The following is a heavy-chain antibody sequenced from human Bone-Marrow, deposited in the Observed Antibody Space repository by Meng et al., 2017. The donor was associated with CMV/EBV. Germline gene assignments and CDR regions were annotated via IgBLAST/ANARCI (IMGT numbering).Heavy chain of an antibody. CDR1: GGSISSSSYY. CDR2: IYYSGST. J-gene: IGHJ4*02. Sequence: GSLRLSCTVSGGSISSSSYYWGWIRQPPGKGLEWIGSIYYSGSTYYNPSLKSRVTISVDTSKNQFSLKLSSVTAADTAVYYCARSLRRQWLTPLDYWGQGTLVTFSS. D-gene: IGHD6-19*01. CDR3: ARSLRRQWLTPLDY. V-gene: IGHV4-39*01.